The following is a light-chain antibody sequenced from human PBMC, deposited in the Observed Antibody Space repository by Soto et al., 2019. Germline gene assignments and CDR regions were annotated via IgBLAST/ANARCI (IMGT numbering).Light chain of an antibody. CDR1: SSNIGSST. V-gene: IGLV1-44*01. Sequence: QPVLTQPPSASGTPGQRVTISCSGSSSNIGSSTVNWYQQLPGTAPKLLIYRNNQRPSGVPDRLSGSKSGTSASLAISGLQSEDEADYYCAAWDDSLIGVVFGGGTKLTVL. CDR2: RNN. CDR3: AAWDDSLIGVV. J-gene: IGLJ2*01.